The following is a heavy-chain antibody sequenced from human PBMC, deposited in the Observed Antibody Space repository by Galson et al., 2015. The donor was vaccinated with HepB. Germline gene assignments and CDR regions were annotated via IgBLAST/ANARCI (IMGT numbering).Heavy chain of an antibody. Sequence: SVKVSCKASGYTFTGYYMHWVRQAPGQGLEWMGWINPNSGGTNYAQKFQGRVTMTRDTSISTAYMELSRLRSDDTAVYYCARQTWGSSWPDAFDIWGQGTMVTVSS. CDR2: INPNSGGT. CDR3: ARQTWGSSWPDAFDI. CDR1: GYTFTGYY. V-gene: IGHV1-2*02. J-gene: IGHJ3*02. D-gene: IGHD6-13*01.